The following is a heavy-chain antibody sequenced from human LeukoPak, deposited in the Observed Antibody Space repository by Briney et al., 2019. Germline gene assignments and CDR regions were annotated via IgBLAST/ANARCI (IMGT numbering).Heavy chain of an antibody. CDR3: VEGGAPSYYDGSGDAYFDY. Sequence: QTGGSLRLSCAASGFTFSSYSMNWVRQAPGKGLEWVSVISASGGRTSYADSVKGRFTVSRDNSKNTLYLQMNSLRAEDTAVYFCVEGGAPSYYDGSGDAYFDYWGQGTLVTVSS. V-gene: IGHV3-23*01. CDR2: ISASGGRT. J-gene: IGHJ4*02. CDR1: GFTFSSYS. D-gene: IGHD3-22*01.